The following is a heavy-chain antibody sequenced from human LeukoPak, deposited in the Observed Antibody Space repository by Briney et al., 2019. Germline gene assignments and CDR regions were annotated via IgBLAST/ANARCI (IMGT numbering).Heavy chain of an antibody. J-gene: IGHJ3*02. CDR1: GFTFSSYG. CDR2: ISGSGGTT. CDR3: AKDPPTVMANAFHI. Sequence: PGESLRLSCAASGFTFSSYGMSWVRQAPGKGLECVSSISGSGGTTYYADSVKGRFTISRDNSKNTLYLQMNSLRADDTAVCSCAKDPPTVMANAFHIWGQGTMVTVS. D-gene: IGHD5-18*01. V-gene: IGHV3-23*01.